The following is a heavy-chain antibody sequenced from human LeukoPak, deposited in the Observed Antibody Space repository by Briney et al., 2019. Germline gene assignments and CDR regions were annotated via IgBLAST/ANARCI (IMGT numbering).Heavy chain of an antibody. J-gene: IGHJ4*02. Sequence: KPRESLRISCKGSGYSFTSYWIGWVRQMPGKGLEWMGRSVPSDSYTNYSPSFQGHVTISADKSISTAYLQWSSLKASDTAMYYCARLTGYCSSTSCYADKRGQGTLVTVS. D-gene: IGHD2-2*01. CDR3: ARLTGYCSSTSCYADK. V-gene: IGHV5-10-1*01. CDR2: SVPSDSYT. CDR1: GYSFTSYW.